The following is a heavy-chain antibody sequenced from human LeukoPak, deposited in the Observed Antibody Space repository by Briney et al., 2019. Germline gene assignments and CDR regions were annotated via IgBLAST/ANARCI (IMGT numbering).Heavy chain of an antibody. J-gene: IGHJ4*02. CDR2: ISAYNGNT. D-gene: IGHD3-22*01. V-gene: IGHV1-18*01. Sequence: ASVKVSCKASGYTFTSYGISWVRQAPGQGLEWMGWISAYNGNTNYAQKLQGRVTMTTDTSTSTAYMELRSLRSDDTAVDYCAREGIDSSGYYYSSFDYWGQGTLVTVSS. CDR1: GYTFTSYG. CDR3: AREGIDSSGYYYSSFDY.